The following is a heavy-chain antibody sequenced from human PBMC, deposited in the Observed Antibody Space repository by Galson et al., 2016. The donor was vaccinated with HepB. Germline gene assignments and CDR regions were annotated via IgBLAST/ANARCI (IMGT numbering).Heavy chain of an antibody. CDR2: TWFDGSNT. Sequence: SLRLSCAASRFSFGYYAMHWVRQAPGKGLEWVAVTWFDGSNTYYGESVKGRFSISRGNSKNTLYLQMNSLRVEDTAVYYCARDSGCCGDYFDSWGQGTLVTVSS. CDR1: RFSFGYYA. D-gene: IGHD2-8*01. J-gene: IGHJ4*02. V-gene: IGHV3-33*01. CDR3: ARDSGCCGDYFDS.